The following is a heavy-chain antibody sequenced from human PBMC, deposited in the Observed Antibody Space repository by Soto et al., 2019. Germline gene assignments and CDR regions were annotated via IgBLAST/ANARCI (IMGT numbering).Heavy chain of an antibody. CDR2: ISSGSNT. J-gene: IGHJ6*02. D-gene: IGHD7-27*01. Sequence: EVQLLESGGGLVQPGGSLRLSCVASGFPFSSYAMSWVRQTPGRGLECVSAISSGSNTYYTDSVRGRFTISRDNSKNSLYLQMSCLRADDTALYYCAKASATGKSDGMDVWGQGTTVSVSS. CDR1: GFPFSSYA. V-gene: IGHV3-23*01. CDR3: AKASATGKSDGMDV.